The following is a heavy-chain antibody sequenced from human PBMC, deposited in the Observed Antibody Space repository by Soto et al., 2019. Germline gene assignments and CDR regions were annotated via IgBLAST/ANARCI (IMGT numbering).Heavy chain of an antibody. V-gene: IGHV1-3*01. D-gene: IGHD3-10*01. J-gene: IGHJ4*02. CDR1: GYTSTAYP. CDR3: ARKAYYGAGIYYFDH. Sequence: QVQLVQSGAEVKKPGASVKVSCKASGYTSTAYPMHWVRQAPGQRLEWMGWINVANGDTGYSQKFQGRVTVTRDTSASTVYMELSSLTSEDTAVYSCARKAYYGAGIYYFDHWGQGTLVTVSS. CDR2: INVANGDT.